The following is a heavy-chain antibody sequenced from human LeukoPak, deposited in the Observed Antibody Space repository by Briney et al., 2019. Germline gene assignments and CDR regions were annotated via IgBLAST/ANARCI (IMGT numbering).Heavy chain of an antibody. J-gene: IGHJ4*02. CDR3: AIQLWSMGIDY. Sequence: SETLSLTCTVSGGSISSYYWSWIRQPPGKGLEWIGYIYYSGSTNYNPSLKSRVTISVDTSKNQFSLKLSSVTAADTAVYYCAIQLWSMGIDYWGQGTLVTVSS. D-gene: IGHD5-18*01. CDR1: GGSISSYY. CDR2: IYYSGST. V-gene: IGHV4-59*01.